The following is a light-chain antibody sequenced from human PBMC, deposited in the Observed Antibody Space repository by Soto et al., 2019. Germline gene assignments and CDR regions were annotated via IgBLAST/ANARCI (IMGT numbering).Light chain of an antibody. CDR3: SSYAGANRV. CDR1: SSDVGANNY. V-gene: IGLV2-8*01. Sequence: QSALTQPPSASGSPGQSVTISCTGTSSDVGANNYVSWYQQHPGKAPKLMIYEVTKRPSGVPDRFSGSKSGNTASLTVSGLQADDEADYYCSSYAGANRVVGTGTKLTVL. CDR2: EVT. J-gene: IGLJ1*01.